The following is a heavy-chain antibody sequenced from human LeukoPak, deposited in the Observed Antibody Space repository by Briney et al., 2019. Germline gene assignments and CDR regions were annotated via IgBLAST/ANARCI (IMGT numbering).Heavy chain of an antibody. D-gene: IGHD2-2*01. V-gene: IGHV4-39*07. CDR2: IYYSGST. CDR1: GGSISSSSYY. Sequence: SETLSLTCTVPGGSISSSSYYWGWIRQPPGKGLEWIGSIYYSGSTYYNPSLKSRVTISVDRSKTQFSLELSSVTAADTAVYYCARERSTYAGAPENWFDPWGQGILVTVSS. CDR3: ARERSTYAGAPENWFDP. J-gene: IGHJ5*02.